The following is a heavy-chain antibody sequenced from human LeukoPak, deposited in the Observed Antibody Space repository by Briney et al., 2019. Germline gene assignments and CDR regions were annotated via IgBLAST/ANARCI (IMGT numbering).Heavy chain of an antibody. CDR1: GYTLTELS. CDR2: FDPEDGET. CDR3: ARDHRRSGTTDLNWFDP. Sequence: ASVKVSCKVSGYTLTELSMHWVRQAPGKGLEWMGGFDPEDGETIYAQKFQGRVTMTRDTSTSTVYMELSSLRSEDTAVYYCARDHRRSGTTDLNWFDPWGQGTLVTVSS. D-gene: IGHD1-26*01. J-gene: IGHJ5*02. V-gene: IGHV1-24*01.